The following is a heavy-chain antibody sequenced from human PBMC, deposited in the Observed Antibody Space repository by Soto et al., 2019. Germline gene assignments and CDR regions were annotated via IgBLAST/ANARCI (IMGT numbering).Heavy chain of an antibody. Sequence: QVQLQESGPGLVRPAGTLSLTCTVSGGSINSDYWSWIRQSPGKGLGLIGYVFFSGSTNYNHSFKSRVTISVDTSKNQIYLRVTSVTAADTAVYYCARGRQMYNWIYWGQGTLVTVSS. CDR1: GGSINSDY. D-gene: IGHD1-20*01. V-gene: IGHV4-59*01. J-gene: IGHJ4*02. CDR2: VFFSGST. CDR3: ARGRQMYNWIY.